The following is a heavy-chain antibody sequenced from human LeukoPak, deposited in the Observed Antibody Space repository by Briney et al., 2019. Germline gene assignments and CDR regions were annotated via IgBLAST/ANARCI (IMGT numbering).Heavy chain of an antibody. V-gene: IGHV3-53*01. J-gene: IGHJ4*02. D-gene: IGHD3-10*01. CDR3: ARDFRGVID. CDR2: IYSGGST. CDR1: GFTFKDYV. Sequence: GGSLRLSCAASGFTFKDYVMSWVRQAPGEGLECVSVIYSGGSTYYADSVKGRFTISRDTSKNTLYLQMNSLRAEDTAVYYCARDFRGVIDWGQGTLVTVSS.